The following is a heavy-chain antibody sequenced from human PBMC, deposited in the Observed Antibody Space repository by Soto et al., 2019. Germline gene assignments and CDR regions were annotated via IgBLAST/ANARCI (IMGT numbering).Heavy chain of an antibody. J-gene: IGHJ6*02. CDR2: IVVGSGNT. D-gene: IGHD5-12*01. CDR3: AAPDIVATTPYYYDYGMDV. Sequence: SVKVSCKASGFTFTSSAVQGVRQSRGQRLEWIGWIVVGSGNTNYAQKFQERVTITRDMSTSAAYMELSSLRSEDTAVYYCAAPDIVATTPYYYDYGMDVWGQGTTVTGS. CDR1: GFTFTSSA. V-gene: IGHV1-58*01.